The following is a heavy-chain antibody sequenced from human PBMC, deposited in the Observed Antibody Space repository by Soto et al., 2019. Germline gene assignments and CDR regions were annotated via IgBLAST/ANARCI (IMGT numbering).Heavy chain of an antibody. V-gene: IGHV3-30*18. CDR1: GFTFSSYG. Sequence: PGGSLRLSCAASGFTFSSYGMHWVRQAPGKGLEWVAVISYDGSNKYYADSVKGRFTFSRDNSKNTLYLQMNSLRAEDTAVYYCAKDPGDYAEYFQHWGQGTLVTVSS. CDR3: AKDPGDYAEYFQH. CDR2: ISYDGSNK. D-gene: IGHD3-10*01. J-gene: IGHJ1*01.